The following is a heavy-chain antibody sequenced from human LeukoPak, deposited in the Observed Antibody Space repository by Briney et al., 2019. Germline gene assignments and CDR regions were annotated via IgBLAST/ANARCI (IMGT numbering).Heavy chain of an antibody. CDR2: ISSSSSYI. Sequence: PGGSLRLSCAASGFTFSNYAMSWVRQAPGKGLEWVSSISSSSSYIYYADSVKGRFTISRDNAKNSLYLQMNSLRAEDTAVYYCAAGARFGESYFDYWGQGTLVTVSS. CDR1: GFTFSNYA. D-gene: IGHD3-10*01. J-gene: IGHJ4*02. CDR3: AAGARFGESYFDY. V-gene: IGHV3-21*01.